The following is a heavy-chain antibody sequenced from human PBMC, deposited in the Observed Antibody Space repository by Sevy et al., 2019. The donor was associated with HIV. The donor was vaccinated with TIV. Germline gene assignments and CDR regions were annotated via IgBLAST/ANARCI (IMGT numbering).Heavy chain of an antibody. Sequence: GGSLRLSCAASGFTFSTYTMNWVRQAPGKGLEWVSAISGSGGSTYYADSVKGRFTISRDNSKNTLYWQMNSLRAEDTAVYYGAKGDSTFYGMDVWGQGTTVTVSS. CDR1: GFTFSTYT. V-gene: IGHV3-23*01. CDR2: ISGSGGST. CDR3: AKGDSTFYGMDV. J-gene: IGHJ6*02. D-gene: IGHD2-2*01.